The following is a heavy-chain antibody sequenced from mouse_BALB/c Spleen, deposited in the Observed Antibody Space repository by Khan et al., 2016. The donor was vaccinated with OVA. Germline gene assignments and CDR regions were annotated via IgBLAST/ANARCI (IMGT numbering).Heavy chain of an antibody. CDR3: ARLAYYYDSEGFAY. J-gene: IGHJ3*01. Sequence: EVQVVESGGDFVRPGGSLKLSCAASGFTFSTYGMSWVRQTPDKRLEWVATINTGGAYTYYPDTVKGRFTISRDNAKNTLYLQLSSLKSEDTAIYYCARLAYYYDSEGFAYWGRGTLVTVSA. D-gene: IGHD1-1*01. CDR1: GFTFSTYG. CDR2: INTGGAYT. V-gene: IGHV5-6*01.